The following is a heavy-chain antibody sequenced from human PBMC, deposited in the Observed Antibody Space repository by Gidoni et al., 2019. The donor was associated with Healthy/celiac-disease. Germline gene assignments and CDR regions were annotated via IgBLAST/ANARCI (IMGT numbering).Heavy chain of an antibody. Sequence: QVQLQESGPGLVKPSETLSLTCPVSGGSVSSGSYYWSWIRQPPGKGLEWIGYIYYSGSTNYNPTLKSRVTISVDTSKNQFSLKLSSVTAADTAVYYCAREGQQYDFWSGYQYNWFDPWGQGTLVTVSS. CDR1: GGSVSSGSYY. D-gene: IGHD3-3*01. V-gene: IGHV4-61*01. CDR2: IYYSGST. J-gene: IGHJ5*02. CDR3: AREGQQYDFWSGYQYNWFDP.